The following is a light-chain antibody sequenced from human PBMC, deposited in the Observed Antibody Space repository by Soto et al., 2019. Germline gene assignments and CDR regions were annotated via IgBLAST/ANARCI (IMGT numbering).Light chain of an antibody. V-gene: IGLV2-14*01. CDR3: SSYTSSSTFVV. J-gene: IGLJ2*01. CDR2: EVS. Sequence: QSALTQPASVSGSPGQSITISCTGTSSDVGGYNYVSWYQQHPGKAPKLMIYEVSNRPSGVSNRFSGSKSGNTVSLTISGLQAEDEADYYCSSYTSSSTFVVFGGRTKLTVL. CDR1: SSDVGGYNY.